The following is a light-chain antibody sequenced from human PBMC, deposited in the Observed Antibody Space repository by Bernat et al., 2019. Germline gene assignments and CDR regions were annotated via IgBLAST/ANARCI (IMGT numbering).Light chain of an antibody. CDR1: SSDIGAYKY. V-gene: IGLV2-14*03. J-gene: IGLJ3*02. CDR2: DVS. CDR3: SSHRMADTRV. Sequence: QSALTQPDSVSGSPGQSITISCIGTSSDIGAYKYVSWYQQHPGKAPQLMLFDVSNRPAGVSNRFSGSKSGNTASLTISGLQAEDEADYYVSSHRMADTRVFGGGTKLTVL.